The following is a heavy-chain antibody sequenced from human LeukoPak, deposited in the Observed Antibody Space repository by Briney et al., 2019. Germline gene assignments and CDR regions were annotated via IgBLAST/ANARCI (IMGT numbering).Heavy chain of an antibody. CDR3: ANLESKSRGGAFDI. V-gene: IGHV1-69*13. J-gene: IGHJ3*02. CDR2: FIPVFNVV. D-gene: IGHD3-3*01. CDR1: GGTVRNYA. Sequence: SVKVSCKVSGGTVRNYAISWVRQAPGQGLEWMGGFIPVFNVVTYAQKFQGRVTITADEPTSTVYMELTSLTSEDTAIFYCANLESKSRGGAFDIWGQGTAVTVSS.